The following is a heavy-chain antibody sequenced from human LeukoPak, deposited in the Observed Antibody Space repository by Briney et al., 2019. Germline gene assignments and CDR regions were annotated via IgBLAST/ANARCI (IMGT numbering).Heavy chain of an antibody. J-gene: IGHJ4*02. Sequence: LPGGSLRLSCAASGFTFSSYSMTWVRQAPGTGLEWVANIKEDGSAKYYVDSVKGRFTISRDNAKNSLYLQMNSLRAEDTALYYCARGEPTGALDYWGQGTLDTVSS. V-gene: IGHV3-7*01. CDR2: IKEDGSAK. D-gene: IGHD7-27*01. CDR1: GFTFSSYS. CDR3: ARGEPTGALDY.